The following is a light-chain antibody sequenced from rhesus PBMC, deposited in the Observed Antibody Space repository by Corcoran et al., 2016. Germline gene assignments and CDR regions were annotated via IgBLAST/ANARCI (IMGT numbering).Light chain of an antibody. J-gene: IGKJ1*01. CDR1: QSISFW. CDR2: KAS. V-gene: IGKV1-22*01. CDR3: KQYSSSAWT. Sequence: DIQMTQSPSSLSASVGDTVTITCRASQSISFWLAWYQPKPGKAPKLMIYKASTLQSGVPSRFSGSGSGTEFTLTIISLQSEECATDYCKQYSSSAWTFGQGTKVESK.